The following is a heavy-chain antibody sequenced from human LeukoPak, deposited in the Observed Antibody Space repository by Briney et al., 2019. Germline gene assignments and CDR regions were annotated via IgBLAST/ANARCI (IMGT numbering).Heavy chain of an antibody. D-gene: IGHD4-17*01. V-gene: IGHV3-23*01. CDR3: AKDQTRTTGSFDY. Sequence: GGSLRLSCAASGFTFSSYAMSWVRPAPGKGLEWVSAISGSGGSTYYADSVKGRFTISRDNSKNTLYLQMNSLRAEDTAVYYCAKDQTRTTGSFDYWGQGTLVTVSS. CDR2: ISGSGGST. J-gene: IGHJ4*02. CDR1: GFTFSSYA.